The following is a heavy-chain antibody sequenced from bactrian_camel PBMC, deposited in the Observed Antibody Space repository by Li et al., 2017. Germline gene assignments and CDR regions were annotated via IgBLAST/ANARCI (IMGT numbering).Heavy chain of an antibody. V-gene: IGHV3S40*01. D-gene: IGHD7*01. J-gene: IGHJ4*01. CDR3: AVDRPIRLVAPIVTFRKIQNCGDTDDLY. Sequence: VQLVESGGGLVQPGGSLRLSCAASGFTFSTYAMSWVRQAPGKEVEWVAGITSLPSLFRAASYADSVKGRFTISRHKAKNAVRLRMSDLSPRDTAVYFCAVDRPIRLVAPIVTFRKIQNCGDTDDLYWGQGTQVTVSS. CDR1: GFTFSTYA. CDR2: ITSLPSLFRAA.